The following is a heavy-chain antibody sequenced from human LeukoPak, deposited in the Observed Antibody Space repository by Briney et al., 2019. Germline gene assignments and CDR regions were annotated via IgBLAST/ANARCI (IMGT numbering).Heavy chain of an antibody. CDR2: IYYSGST. V-gene: IGHV4-59*01. CDR3: ARDRSVAFDI. J-gene: IGHJ3*02. Sequence: SETLSLTCTVSGGPISSYYWSWIRQPPGKGLEWIGYIYYSGSTNYNPSLKSRVTISVDTSKNQFSLKLSSVTAADTAVYYCARDRSVAFDIWGQGTMVTVSS. CDR1: GGPISSYY.